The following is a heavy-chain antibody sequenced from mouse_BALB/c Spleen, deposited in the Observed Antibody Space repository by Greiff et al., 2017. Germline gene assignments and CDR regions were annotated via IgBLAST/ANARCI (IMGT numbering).Heavy chain of an antibody. D-gene: IGHD2-10*02. J-gene: IGHJ4*01. V-gene: IGHV1-37*01. CDR3: VYVNYAMDY. CDR1: GYSFTGYF. CDR2: INPYNGDT. Sequence: VHVKQSGPELVKPGASVKISCKASGYSFTGYFMNWVKQSHGKSLEWIGRINPYNGDTFYNQKFKGKATLTVDKSSSTAHMELLSLTSADSAVYCFVYVNYAMDYWGQGTSVTVSS.